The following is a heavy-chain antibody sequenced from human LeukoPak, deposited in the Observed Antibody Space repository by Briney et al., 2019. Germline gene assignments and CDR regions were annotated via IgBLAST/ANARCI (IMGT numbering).Heavy chain of an antibody. Sequence: ASVTVSCKASGYTFTSYDINWVRQATGQGLEWMGWMNPNSGNTGYAQKFQGRVTMTRNTSISTAYMELSSLRSEDTAVYYCARRGDDGSGWYEAAFDIWGQGTMVTVSS. CDR1: GYTFTSYD. J-gene: IGHJ3*02. CDR2: MNPNSGNT. CDR3: ARRGDDGSGWYEAAFDI. V-gene: IGHV1-8*01. D-gene: IGHD6-19*01.